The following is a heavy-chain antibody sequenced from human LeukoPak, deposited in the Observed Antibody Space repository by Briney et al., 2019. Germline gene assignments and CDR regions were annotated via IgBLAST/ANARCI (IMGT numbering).Heavy chain of an antibody. Sequence: SETLSHTCTVSGFSISSDYYWGWIRQPPGKGLEWLGSVSHSGITYYNSSLNSRVTISVDTSNNQFSLKVNSVTAADTAVYYCARLVIPWGQGILVTVSS. V-gene: IGHV4-38-2*02. CDR1: GFSISSDYY. CDR2: VSHSGIT. CDR3: ARLVIP. D-gene: IGHD3-10*01. J-gene: IGHJ5*02.